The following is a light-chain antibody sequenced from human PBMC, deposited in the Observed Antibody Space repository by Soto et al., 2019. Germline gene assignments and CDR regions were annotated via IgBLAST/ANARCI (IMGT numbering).Light chain of an antibody. CDR3: QQYSSSPRT. Sequence: EIVWTQSPTTLSLSPGERSTLSCRASQSVSSYLTWYQQKPGEAPRLLIYDASSMASGIPDRFSGGESGTDFTLTISSLEPEDFAVYHCQQYSSSPRTFGQGTRLEI. V-gene: IGKV3-20*01. CDR2: DAS. J-gene: IGKJ5*01. CDR1: QSVSSY.